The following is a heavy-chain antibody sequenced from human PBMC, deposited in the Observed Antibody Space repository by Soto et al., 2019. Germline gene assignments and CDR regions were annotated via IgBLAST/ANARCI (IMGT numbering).Heavy chain of an antibody. CDR1: GGTFSSYA. CDR3: ARGAICGGDCYQYYWDY. J-gene: IGHJ4*02. V-gene: IGHV1-69*01. Sequence: QVQLVQSGAEVKKPGSSVKVSCKASGGTFSSYAISWVRQAPGHGLEWMGGIIPIFGTANYAQKCQGRVTITADESTSTAYMELSSLRSEDTAVYYWARGAICGGDCYQYYWDYWGQGTLVTVSS. CDR2: IIPIFGTA. D-gene: IGHD2-21*02.